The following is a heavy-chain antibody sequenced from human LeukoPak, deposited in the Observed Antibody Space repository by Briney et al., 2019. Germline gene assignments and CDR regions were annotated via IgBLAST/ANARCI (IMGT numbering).Heavy chain of an antibody. Sequence: ASVKVSCKASGYTFTSYDINWVRQATGQGREWMGWMNPNSGNTGYAQKFQGRVTMTRNTSISTAYMELSSLRSEDTAVYYCARVDYYYYYMDVWGKGTTVTISS. CDR3: ARVDYYYYYMDV. CDR2: MNPNSGNT. CDR1: GYTFTSYD. V-gene: IGHV1-8*01. J-gene: IGHJ6*03.